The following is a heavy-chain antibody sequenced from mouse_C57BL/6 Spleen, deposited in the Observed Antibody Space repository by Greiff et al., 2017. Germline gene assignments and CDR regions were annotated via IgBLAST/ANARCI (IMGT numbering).Heavy chain of an antibody. CDR3: ARGFMTTVVVDC. CDR1: GFTFSDYG. Sequence: EVHLVESGGGLVKPGGSLKLSCAASGFTFSDYGMHWVRQAPEKGLEWVAYISSGSSTIYYADTVKGRFTISGDNADNTLFLQMNSLWFEDTAMYYCARGFMTTVVVDCWGQNTTLTVSS. J-gene: IGHJ2*01. V-gene: IGHV5-17*01. D-gene: IGHD1-1*01. CDR2: ISSGSSTI.